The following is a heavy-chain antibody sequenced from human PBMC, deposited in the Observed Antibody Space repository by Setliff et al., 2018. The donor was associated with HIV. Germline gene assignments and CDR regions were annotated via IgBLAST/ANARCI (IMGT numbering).Heavy chain of an antibody. V-gene: IGHV4-61*01. J-gene: IGHJ4*02. CDR3: ARYSPRGYTLTGPY. CDR2: IYYSGSI. D-gene: IGHD6-25*01. Sequence: SETLSLTCSASGGSVSSGNYYWSWIRQPPGKGLEWIGYIYYSGSIKYNPSLKSRVTISVDTSKNQFSLKLTSVTAADTAVYYCARYSPRGYTLTGPYWGQGTLVTVSS. CDR1: GGSVSSGNYY.